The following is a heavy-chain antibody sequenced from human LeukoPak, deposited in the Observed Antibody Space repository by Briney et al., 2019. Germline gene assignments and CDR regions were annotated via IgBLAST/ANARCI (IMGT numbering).Heavy chain of an antibody. V-gene: IGHV3-30*18. J-gene: IGHJ4*02. CDR2: ISYDGSHK. CDR1: GFTFNTHG. CDR3: AKSIYGSGTYVGVDY. Sequence: GGSLRLSCAASGFTFNTHGMNWVRQAPGKGLEWVAIISYDGSHKLYADSVKGRFTISRDYSENTLHLQMNSLRPEDTAVYYCAKSIYGSGTYVGVDYWGQGTLVTVSS. D-gene: IGHD3-10*01.